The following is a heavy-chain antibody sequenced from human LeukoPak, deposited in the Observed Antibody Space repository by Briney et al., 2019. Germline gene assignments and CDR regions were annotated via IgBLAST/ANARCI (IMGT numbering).Heavy chain of an antibody. D-gene: IGHD6-13*01. Sequence: GGSLRLSCTASGFTFGDYAMSWVRQAPGKGLEWVANIKQDGSEKYYVDSVKGRFTISRDNAKNSLYLQMNSLRAEDTAVYYCARLSKGSSWYDYYYYYMDVWGKGTTVTVSS. CDR3: ARLSKGSSWYDYYYYYMDV. CDR2: IKQDGSEK. V-gene: IGHV3-7*01. CDR1: GFTFGDYA. J-gene: IGHJ6*03.